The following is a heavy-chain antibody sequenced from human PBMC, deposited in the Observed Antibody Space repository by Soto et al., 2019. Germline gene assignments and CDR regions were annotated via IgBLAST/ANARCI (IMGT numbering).Heavy chain of an antibody. D-gene: IGHD1-26*01. V-gene: IGHV4-39*01. Sequence: QLQLQESGPGLVKPSETLSLTCTVSGGSISSSSYYWGWIRQPPGKGLEWIGSIYYSGSTYYNPSLKSRVAISVDTSKNQFSLKLSSVTAADTAVYYCARQSGGVGARGDEHDYWGQGTLVTVSS. J-gene: IGHJ4*02. CDR1: GGSISSSSYY. CDR3: ARQSGGVGARGDEHDY. CDR2: IYYSGST.